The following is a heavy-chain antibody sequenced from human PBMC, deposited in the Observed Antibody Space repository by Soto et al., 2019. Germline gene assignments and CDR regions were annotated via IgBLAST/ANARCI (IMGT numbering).Heavy chain of an antibody. CDR1: GCRCTNHG. Sequence: VVSLRVCWNGAGCRCTNHGGSWVRQMPGKGLEWMGRIDPSDSYTNYSPSFQGHVTISADKSISTAYLQWSSLKASDTAMYYCARGDSSGYYYVGYWGQGTLVTVSS. D-gene: IGHD3-22*01. CDR3: ARGDSSGYYYVGY. V-gene: IGHV5-10-1*01. CDR2: IDPSDSYT. J-gene: IGHJ4*02.